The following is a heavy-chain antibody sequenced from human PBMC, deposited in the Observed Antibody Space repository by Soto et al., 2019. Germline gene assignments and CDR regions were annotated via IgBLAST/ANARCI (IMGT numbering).Heavy chain of an antibody. CDR1: GGTFSSYA. CDR2: IIPIFYTA. J-gene: IGHJ4*02. V-gene: IGHV1-69*01. Sequence: QVQLVQSGAEVKKPGSSVKVSCKASGGTFSSYAISWVRQAPGQGLEWMGGIIPIFYTAKYTQKFQGRVTITADESTRTAYMELSSLRSEDTAVYYCARDLITGTPGYWGQGTLVTVSS. D-gene: IGHD1-20*01. CDR3: ARDLITGTPGY.